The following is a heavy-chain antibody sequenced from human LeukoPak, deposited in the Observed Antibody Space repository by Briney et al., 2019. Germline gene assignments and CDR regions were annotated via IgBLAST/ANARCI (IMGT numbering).Heavy chain of an antibody. V-gene: IGHV3-23*01. CDR1: GFTFSSYA. J-gene: IGHJ4*02. Sequence: GGSLRLSCAASGFTFSSYAMSWVRQAPGKGLEWASAISGSGGSTYFADSLKGRFTISRDNSKNTLYLQLNSLRAEDTAVYYCAKGVRAVAGTSWPNWGQGTLVTVSS. CDR3: AKGVRAVAGTSWPN. D-gene: IGHD6-19*01. CDR2: ISGSGGST.